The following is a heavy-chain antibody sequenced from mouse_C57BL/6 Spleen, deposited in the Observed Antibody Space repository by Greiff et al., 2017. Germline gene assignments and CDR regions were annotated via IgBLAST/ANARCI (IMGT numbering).Heavy chain of an antibody. CDR3: GRAGSRDAMDY. CDR1: GFTFSSYA. D-gene: IGHD1-1*01. Sequence: EVKLVESGGGLVKPGGSLKLSCAASGFTFSSYAMSWVRQTPEKRLEWVATISDGGSYTYYPDNVKGRFTISRDNAKNNLYLQMSHLKSEDTAMYYCGRAGSRDAMDYWGQGTSVTVSS. V-gene: IGHV5-4*03. J-gene: IGHJ4*01. CDR2: ISDGGSYT.